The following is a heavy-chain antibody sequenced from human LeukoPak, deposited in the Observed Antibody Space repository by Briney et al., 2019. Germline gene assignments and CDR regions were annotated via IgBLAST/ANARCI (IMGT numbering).Heavy chain of an antibody. CDR3: AKECGGGCYDDY. CDR1: GFTFSAYG. D-gene: IGHD2-21*02. CDR2: IWVDGSNK. J-gene: IGHJ4*02. V-gene: IGHV3-30*02. Sequence: GGSLRLSCAASGFTFSAYGMHWVRRAPGKGLEWVAFIWVDGSNKHYADSVKGRFTISRDNNKNTLYLQMNSLRLEDTAVFYCAKECGGGCYDDYWGQGTLVTVSS.